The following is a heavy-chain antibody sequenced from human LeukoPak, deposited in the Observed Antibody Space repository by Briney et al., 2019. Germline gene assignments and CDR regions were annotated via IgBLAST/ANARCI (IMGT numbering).Heavy chain of an antibody. J-gene: IGHJ3*02. Sequence: SETLSLTCTVSAGSISSYYWSWIRQPPGKGLEWIGYIYYSGSTNYNPSLKSRVTISVDTSKNQFSLKLSSVTAADTAVYYCARHSIIGAFDIWGQGTMVTVSS. CDR3: ARHSIIGAFDI. CDR2: IYYSGST. V-gene: IGHV4-59*08. CDR1: AGSISSYY. D-gene: IGHD3-10*01.